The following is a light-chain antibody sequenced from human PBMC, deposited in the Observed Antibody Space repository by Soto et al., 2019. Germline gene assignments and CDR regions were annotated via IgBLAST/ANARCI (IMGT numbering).Light chain of an antibody. Sequence: DIQMTQSPSSLSASVGDRVTITCRASQTIGNHLNWYQQKPGKAPILLIYAASTLQSGVPSRFSGSGSGTVFILTINSLQPEDFASYYCQQSGDTPPWTFGQGTKVEIK. J-gene: IGKJ1*01. CDR3: QQSGDTPPWT. V-gene: IGKV1-39*01. CDR1: QTIGNH. CDR2: AAS.